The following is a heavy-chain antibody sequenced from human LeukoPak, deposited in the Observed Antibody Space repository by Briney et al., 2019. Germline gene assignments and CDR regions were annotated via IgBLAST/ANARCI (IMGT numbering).Heavy chain of an antibody. CDR3: ARDRPGYTSSWYSPFDY. Sequence: GGSLRLSCAASGFTFSNYWMNWVRQAPGKGLEWVAYISTTGTTIYYADSVKGRFTISRDNAKNSLYLQMNRLRADDTAVYYCARDRPGYTSSWYSPFDYWGQGTLVTVSS. CDR2: ISTTGTTI. CDR1: GFTFSNYW. D-gene: IGHD6-13*01. V-gene: IGHV3-48*04. J-gene: IGHJ4*02.